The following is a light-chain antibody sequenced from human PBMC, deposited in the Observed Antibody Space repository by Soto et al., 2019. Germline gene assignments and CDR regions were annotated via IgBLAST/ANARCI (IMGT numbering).Light chain of an antibody. V-gene: IGKV3-15*01. J-gene: IGKJ4*01. CDR2: HAS. Sequence: EIXMTQSXATLSVSPGERATLSCRASQSVYSNLAWYQQKPGQAPRLLIYHASTRATGIPARFSGGGSGTEFTLTISSLQSEDFAVYYCQQYTKWPLTFGGGTKVEIK. CDR1: QSVYSN. CDR3: QQYTKWPLT.